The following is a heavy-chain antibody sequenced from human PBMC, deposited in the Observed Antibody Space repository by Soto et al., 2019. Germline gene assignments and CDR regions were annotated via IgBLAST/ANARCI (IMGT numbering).Heavy chain of an antibody. D-gene: IGHD3-10*01. CDR3: ASSINMVRGVRLAPH. Sequence: QVQLQESGPGLVNPSETLSPTCTVSGGSGSSGRYYWSWIRQTPGKELQWTRNIFFTGTTNYNPSLQSRVTLSVDSSRNQFSLNLTSVPAADTVTYDCASSINMVRGVRLAPHWGLRSVVTVSS. J-gene: IGHJ1*01. CDR1: GGSGSSGRYY. V-gene: IGHV4-61*01. CDR2: IFFTGTT.